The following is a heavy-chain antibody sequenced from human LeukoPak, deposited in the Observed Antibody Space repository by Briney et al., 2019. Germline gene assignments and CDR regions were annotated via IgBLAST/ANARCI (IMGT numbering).Heavy chain of an antibody. D-gene: IGHD3-22*01. CDR1: GFTFSSYA. CDR3: AKSTSSGYYPPFDY. J-gene: IGHJ4*02. Sequence: GGSLRLSCAASGFTFSSYAMHWVRQAPGKGLEWVAVISYDGSNKYYADSVKGRFTISRDNSKNTLYLQMNSLRAEDTAVYYCAKSTSSGYYPPFDYWGQGTLVTVSS. CDR2: ISYDGSNK. V-gene: IGHV3-30-3*02.